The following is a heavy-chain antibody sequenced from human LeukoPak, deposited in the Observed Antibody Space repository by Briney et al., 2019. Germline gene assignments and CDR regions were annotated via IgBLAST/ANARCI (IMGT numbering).Heavy chain of an antibody. CDR3: ARDSGRILTYYYYLDV. D-gene: IGHD4/OR15-4a*01. CDR2: VHYSGGT. Sequence: SETLSLTCTVSGGSIGGYYWTWIRQPPGKGLEWIGYVHYSGGTNYNPSLKSRVTMSVDTSKNQLSLKLSSVTAADTAVYYCARDSGRILTYYYYLDVWGKGTTVTVSS. CDR1: GGSIGGYY. V-gene: IGHV4-59*01. J-gene: IGHJ6*03.